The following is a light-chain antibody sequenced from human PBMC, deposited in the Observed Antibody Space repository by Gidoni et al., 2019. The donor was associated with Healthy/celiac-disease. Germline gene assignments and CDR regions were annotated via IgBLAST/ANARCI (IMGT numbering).Light chain of an antibody. CDR2: AAS. J-gene: IGKJ2*03. Sequence: DIQMTQSPSSLSASVGDRVTITCRASQSISSYLNWYQQKPGKAPKLLIYAASSLQSGVPSRFSGRGSVTDVILTISSLQPEDFATYYCQQSYSTTLYSFGQGTKLEIK. V-gene: IGKV1-39*01. CDR3: QQSYSTTLYS. CDR1: QSISSY.